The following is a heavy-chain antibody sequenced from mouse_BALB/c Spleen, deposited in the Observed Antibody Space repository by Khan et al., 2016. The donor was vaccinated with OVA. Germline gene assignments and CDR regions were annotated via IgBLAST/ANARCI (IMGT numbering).Heavy chain of an antibody. J-gene: IGHJ1*01. V-gene: IGHV3-5*02. CDR3: ARAYGSLDWYFDV. D-gene: IGHD1-1*01. CDR1: GISITSGNYS. CDR2: IYYSGTV. Sequence: EVQLQESGPGLVKPSQSVSLTCTVTGISITSGNYSWSWIRQFPGNKLESIVNIYYSGTVTYNTSLPRRTTFTREASKNQFFLERNSLTAEDTSTYDCARAYGSLDWYFDVWGAGTTVTVSS.